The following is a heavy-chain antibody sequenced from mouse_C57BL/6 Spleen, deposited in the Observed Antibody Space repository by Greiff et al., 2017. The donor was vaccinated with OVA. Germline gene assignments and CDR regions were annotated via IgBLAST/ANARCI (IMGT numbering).Heavy chain of an antibody. CDR2: IDPNSGGT. Sequence: QVQLQQPGAELVKPGASVKLSCKASGYTFTSYWMHWVKQRPGRGLEWIGRIDPNSGGTKYNEKFKSKSTLTVDKPSSTAYMQLSSLTSEDSAVFDCARWRLYDYGYYFDYWGQGTTLTVSS. D-gene: IGHD2-4*01. J-gene: IGHJ2*01. CDR3: ARWRLYDYGYYFDY. CDR1: GYTFTSYW. V-gene: IGHV1-72*01.